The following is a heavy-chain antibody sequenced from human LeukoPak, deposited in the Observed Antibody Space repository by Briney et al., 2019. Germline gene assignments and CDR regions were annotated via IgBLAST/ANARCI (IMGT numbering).Heavy chain of an antibody. Sequence: GRSLRLSCAASGFTFSSYAMHWVRQAPGKGLEWVAVISYDGSNKYYADSVKGRFTISRDNSKNTLYLQMNSLRAEDTAVYYCARNRRQWPVMGGNWFDPWGQGTLVTVSS. CDR1: GFTFSSYA. CDR2: ISYDGSNK. D-gene: IGHD6-19*01. CDR3: ARNRRQWPVMGGNWFDP. V-gene: IGHV3-30-3*01. J-gene: IGHJ5*02.